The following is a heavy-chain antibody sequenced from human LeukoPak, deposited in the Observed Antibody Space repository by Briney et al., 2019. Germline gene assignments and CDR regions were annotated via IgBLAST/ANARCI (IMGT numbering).Heavy chain of an antibody. J-gene: IGHJ4*02. D-gene: IGHD1-26*01. Sequence: GASVKVSCKASGYIFTGYYMHWVRQAPGQGLQWMGWINPNNGGTNYAQNFQGRVTMTTDTSISTAYVELSRLRSDDTAVYYCARPLSGGYADFDYWGQGTLVTVSS. CDR1: GYIFTGYY. V-gene: IGHV1-2*02. CDR2: INPNNGGT. CDR3: ARPLSGGYADFDY.